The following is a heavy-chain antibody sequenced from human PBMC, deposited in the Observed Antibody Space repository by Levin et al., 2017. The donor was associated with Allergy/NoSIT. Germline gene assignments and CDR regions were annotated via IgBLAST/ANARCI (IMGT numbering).Heavy chain of an antibody. CDR3: AGDSHLCDFWSGQGRDYGMDV. J-gene: IGHJ6*02. CDR2: IYYSGST. Sequence: PSETLSLTCTVSGGSISSGGYYWSWIRQHPGKGLEWIGYIYYSGSTYYNPSLKSRVTISVDTSKNQFSLKLSSVTAADTAVYYCAGDSHLCDFWSGQGRDYGMDVWGQGTTVTVSS. V-gene: IGHV4-31*03. CDR1: GGSISSGGYY. D-gene: IGHD3-3*01.